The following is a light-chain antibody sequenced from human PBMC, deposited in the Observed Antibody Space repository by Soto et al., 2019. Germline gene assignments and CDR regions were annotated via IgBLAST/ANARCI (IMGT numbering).Light chain of an antibody. V-gene: IGLV2-14*01. CDR3: SSYTSSSSYV. CDR2: DVS. J-gene: IGLJ1*01. CDR1: SSDVGGYNS. Sequence: QSALTQPASVSGSPGQSITISCTGTSSDVGGYNSVSWYQQHPGKAPKLMIHDVSNRPSGVSNRFSGSKSGNTASLTISGLQAEDEADYYCSSYTSSSSYVFGSGTKLNVL.